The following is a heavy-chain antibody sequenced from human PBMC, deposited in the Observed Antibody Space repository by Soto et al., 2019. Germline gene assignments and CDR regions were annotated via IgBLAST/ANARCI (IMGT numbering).Heavy chain of an antibody. CDR1: GFTFSSYS. Sequence: GGSLRLSCAASGFTFSSYSMNWVRQAPGKGLEWVSSISSSSSYIYYADSVKGRFTISRDNAKNSLYLQMNSLRAEDTAVYYCARDDIYCSGGSCYPYYFDYWGQGTLVTVSS. D-gene: IGHD2-15*01. CDR3: ARDDIYCSGGSCYPYYFDY. J-gene: IGHJ4*02. V-gene: IGHV3-21*01. CDR2: ISSSSSYI.